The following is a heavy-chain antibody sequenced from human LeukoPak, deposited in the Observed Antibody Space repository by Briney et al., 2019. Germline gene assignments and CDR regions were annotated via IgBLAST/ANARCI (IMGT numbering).Heavy chain of an antibody. V-gene: IGHV3-23*01. CDR3: AKDGEYYYDSSGYYYQWYFDY. Sequence: GGSLRLSCAASGFIFRNYWMSWARQAPGKGLEWVSAISGSGGSTYYADSVKGRFTISRDNSKNTLYLQMNSLRAEDTAVYYCAKDGEYYYDSSGYYYQWYFDYWGQGTLVTVSS. CDR1: GFIFRNYW. D-gene: IGHD3-22*01. CDR2: ISGSGGST. J-gene: IGHJ4*02.